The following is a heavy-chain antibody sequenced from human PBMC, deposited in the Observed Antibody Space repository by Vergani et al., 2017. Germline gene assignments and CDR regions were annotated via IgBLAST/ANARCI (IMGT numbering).Heavy chain of an antibody. V-gene: IGHV6-1*01. D-gene: IGHD7-27*01. CDR1: GDSVSSNSAA. Sequence: QVQLQQSGPGLVKPSQTLSLTCAISGDSVSSNSAAWNWIRQSPSRGLEWLGRTYYRSKWYNDYAVSVKSRITINPDTSKNQFSLQLNSVTPEDTAVYYCARDISDSARRGESFYYYYGMDVWGQGTTVTVSS. CDR3: ARDISDSARRGESFYYYYGMDV. J-gene: IGHJ6*02. CDR2: TYYRSKWYN.